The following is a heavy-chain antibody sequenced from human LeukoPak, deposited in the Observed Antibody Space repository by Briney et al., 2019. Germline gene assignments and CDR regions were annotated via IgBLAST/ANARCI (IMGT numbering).Heavy chain of an antibody. CDR2: IYSGGST. CDR3: ARDSPEYSSGPPVDY. D-gene: IGHD6-19*01. CDR1: GFTVSSNC. V-gene: IGHV3-66*02. Sequence: GGSLRLSCAASGFTVSSNCMSWVRQAPGKGLEWVSVIYSGGSTYYADSVKGRFTVSRDNSKNTLYLQMNSLRAEDTAVYYCARDSPEYSSGPPVDYWGQGTLVTVSS. J-gene: IGHJ4*02.